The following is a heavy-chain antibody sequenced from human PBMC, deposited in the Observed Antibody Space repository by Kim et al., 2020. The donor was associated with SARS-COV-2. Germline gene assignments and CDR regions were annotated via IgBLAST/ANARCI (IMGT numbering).Heavy chain of an antibody. J-gene: IGHJ4*02. D-gene: IGHD2-15*01. V-gene: IGHV4-30-2*04. Sequence: SLKRRVTISVDTSKNQFSLKLSSVTAADTAVYYCARNIVVVVAATYYFDYWGQGTLVTVSS. CDR3: ARNIVVVVAATYYFDY.